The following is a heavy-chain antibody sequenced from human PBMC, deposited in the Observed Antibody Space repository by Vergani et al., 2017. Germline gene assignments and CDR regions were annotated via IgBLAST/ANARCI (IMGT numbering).Heavy chain of an antibody. CDR2: VSGSSATP. V-gene: IGHV3-23*01. CDR3: TRGWSGYSTSWFFDN. CDR1: GFSFPGYA. J-gene: IGHJ4*02. Sequence: EVQLLESGGGLVQPGGSLRLSCEASGFSFPGYAMSWVRQAPGKGLEWVSSVSGSSATPYYADSVKGRFIISRDNSKNTLHLQMNSLRADDTAVYYCTRGWSGYSTSWFFDNWGQGTLVTVSS. D-gene: IGHD6-13*01.